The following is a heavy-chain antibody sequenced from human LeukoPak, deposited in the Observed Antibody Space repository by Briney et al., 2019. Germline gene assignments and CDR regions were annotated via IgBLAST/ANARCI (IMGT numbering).Heavy chain of an antibody. J-gene: IGHJ5*02. V-gene: IGHV4-34*01. D-gene: IGHD2-15*01. Sequence: SSETLSLTCAVYGGSFSGYYWSWIRQPPGKGLEWIGEINHSGSTNYNPSLKSRVTISVDTSKNQFSLKLSSVTAADTAVYYCARGGRGYCSGGSCYRFYNWFDPWGQGTLVTVSS. CDR3: ARGGRGYCSGGSCYRFYNWFDP. CDR1: GGSFSGYY. CDR2: INHSGST.